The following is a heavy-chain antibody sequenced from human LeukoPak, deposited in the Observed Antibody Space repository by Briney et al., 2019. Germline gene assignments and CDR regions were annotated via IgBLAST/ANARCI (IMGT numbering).Heavy chain of an antibody. D-gene: IGHD1-1*01. Sequence: GTSLRLSCVTSGFTFRTCGVHWVGQAPGKGLEWVALMSSDGIKTYYADSVKGRFTISRDSSKDTLYLQMSSLRADDTAVYYCAKDHAGTGRAFEYWGQGTLVTVSS. CDR1: GFTFRTCG. CDR2: MSSDGIKT. V-gene: IGHV3-30*04. CDR3: AKDHAGTGRAFEY. J-gene: IGHJ4*02.